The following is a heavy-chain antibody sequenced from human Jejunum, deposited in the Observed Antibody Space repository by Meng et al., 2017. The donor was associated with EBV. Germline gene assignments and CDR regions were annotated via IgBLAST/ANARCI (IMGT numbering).Heavy chain of an antibody. Sequence: DWAPSLGDSADTLSPLCTVSGRHNRSSSYFWGWIRQPPGKGLEWSGTYYSSGSPFYNPSLKRRVPISVDTSKNQFSLKLISVTAADTAAYYCARQGPSGRTFDYWGQGTLVTVSS. CDR3: ARQGPSGRTFDY. J-gene: IGHJ4*02. D-gene: IGHD1-26*01. CDR1: GRHNRSSSYF. V-gene: IGHV4-39*01. CDR2: YYSSGSP.